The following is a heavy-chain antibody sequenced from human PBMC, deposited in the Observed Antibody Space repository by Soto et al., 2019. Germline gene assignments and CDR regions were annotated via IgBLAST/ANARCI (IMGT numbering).Heavy chain of an antibody. CDR1: GFTVSTYG. D-gene: IGHD2-8*02. Sequence: QVQLVESGGGVVQPGRSLRLSCAVSGFTVSTYGMHWVRQAPGKGLEWVAVISRDGGTKYYADSVKCRFTISRDNSRNTLFLEMNSLRGDDMAVYYCTGEGASGYWGQGTLVTVSS. CDR2: ISRDGGTK. V-gene: IGHV3-30*03. J-gene: IGHJ4*02. CDR3: TGEGASGY.